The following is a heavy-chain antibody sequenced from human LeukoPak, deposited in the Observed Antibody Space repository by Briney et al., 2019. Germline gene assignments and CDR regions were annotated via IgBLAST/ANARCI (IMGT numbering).Heavy chain of an antibody. J-gene: IGHJ4*02. CDR2: IFSGDST. CDR1: GFSVDGNY. Sequence: HPGGSLRLSCEVSGFSVDGNYMTLVRQVPGRGLEWVALIFSGDSTDYPDSVKGRFTISRDKSKNTLHLQMDSLRPEDTAMYYCALTYYFDRRGYSYFDYWGQGALVTVSS. CDR3: ALTYYFDRRGYSYFDY. D-gene: IGHD3-22*01. V-gene: IGHV3-53*01.